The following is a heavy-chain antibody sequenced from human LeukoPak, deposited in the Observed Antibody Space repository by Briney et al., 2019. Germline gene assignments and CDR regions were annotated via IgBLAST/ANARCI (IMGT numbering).Heavy chain of an antibody. V-gene: IGHV4-31*03. CDR3: ARGGHGDYILWRYLDL. Sequence: SETLSLTCTVSGGSLSSGGYYWSWIRQHPGKGLEWIGYIYYSGSTYYNPSLKSRVTISVDTSKNQFSLKLSSVTAADTAVYYCARGGHGDYILWRYLDLWGRGTLVTVSS. CDR2: IYYSGST. J-gene: IGHJ2*01. D-gene: IGHD4-17*01. CDR1: GGSLSSGGYY.